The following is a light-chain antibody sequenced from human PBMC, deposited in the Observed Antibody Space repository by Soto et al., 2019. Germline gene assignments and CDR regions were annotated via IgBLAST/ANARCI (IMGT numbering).Light chain of an antibody. Sequence: QSALTQPPSASGSPGQSVTISCTGTSSDVGGYNYVFWYQHHPGKAPKLMIYEVTKRPSGVPDRFSGSKSGNTASLTVSGLQVEDEADYYCSSYAGTKNMVFGGGTKVTVL. J-gene: IGLJ2*01. CDR2: EVT. CDR3: SSYAGTKNMV. V-gene: IGLV2-8*01. CDR1: SSDVGGYNY.